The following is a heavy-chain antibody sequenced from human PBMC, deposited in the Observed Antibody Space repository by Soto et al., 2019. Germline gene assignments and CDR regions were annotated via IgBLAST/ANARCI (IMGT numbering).Heavy chain of an antibody. V-gene: IGHV3-7*01. CDR2: IKQDGSEK. CDR1: GFTFSSYW. CDR3: ARGGRDAYDWFDP. J-gene: IGHJ5*02. D-gene: IGHD3-16*01. Sequence: EAQLVESGGGLVQPGGSLRVSCAVSGFTFSSYWMSWVRQAPGKGLEWVAKIKQDGSEKDYVDSVKGRFTISRDNAKNSLYLHMNTLGAEDTAVYFCARGGRDAYDWFDPWGQGTRVTVSS.